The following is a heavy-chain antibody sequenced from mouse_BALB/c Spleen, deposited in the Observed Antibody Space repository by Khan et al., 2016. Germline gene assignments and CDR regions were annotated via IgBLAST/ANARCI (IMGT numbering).Heavy chain of an antibody. J-gene: IGHJ2*01. Sequence: QVQLQQSGAELAKPGASVKMSCKASGYTFTSYWMHLVKQSPGQGLEWIGYIHPSTGYTEYNQKFTDKATLTADNSSRPANRKLSSMTSEDSAVDDCARTGYFDYGGQGTTLTGSS. CDR1: GYTFTSYW. CDR3: ARTGYFDY. CDR2: IHPSTGYT. V-gene: IGHV1-7*01.